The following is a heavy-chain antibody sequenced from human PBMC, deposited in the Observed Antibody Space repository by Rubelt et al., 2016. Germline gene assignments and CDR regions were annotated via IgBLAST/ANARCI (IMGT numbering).Heavy chain of an antibody. Sequence: QVQLVQSGAEVKKPGSSVKVSCKASGGTFSSYAISWVRQAPGQGLEWMGRIIPILGIANYAQKFLGRVTITADKSTSTAYMELSSLRSEDTAVYYCARAPDTAMGTAFFDYWGQGTLVTVSS. V-gene: IGHV1-69*04. J-gene: IGHJ4*02. D-gene: IGHD5-18*01. CDR1: GGTFSSYA. CDR2: IIPILGIA. CDR3: ARAPDTAMGTAFFDY.